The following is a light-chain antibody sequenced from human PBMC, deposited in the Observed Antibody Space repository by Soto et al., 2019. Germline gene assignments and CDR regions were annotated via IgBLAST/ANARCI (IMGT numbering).Light chain of an antibody. CDR1: SSNIGARFD. CDR2: GDN. V-gene: IGLV1-40*01. CDR3: QSNDSSLSGVV. Sequence: QSVLTQPPSVSGAPGQRVTIPCTGSSSNIGARFDVHWYQQLPGTAPKLLISGDNHRPSGVPDRFSASKSRTSASLAITGLQAEDEADYYCQSNDSSLSGVVFGGGTKLTVL. J-gene: IGLJ2*01.